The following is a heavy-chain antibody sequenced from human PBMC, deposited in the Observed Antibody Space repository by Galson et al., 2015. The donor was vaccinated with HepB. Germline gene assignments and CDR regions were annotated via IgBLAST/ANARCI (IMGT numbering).Heavy chain of an antibody. CDR3: ARLFDSSGLDH. Sequence: SLRLSCAASGFTFSRYGMHWVRQAPGKGLEWVAVIWNDESHEYYADSVKGRFSISRDNSKSTVSLQMNSLRVEDTAVYYCARLFDSSGLDHWGQGTLVTVSS. CDR1: GFTFSRYG. CDR2: IWNDESHE. V-gene: IGHV3-33*03. J-gene: IGHJ4*02. D-gene: IGHD3-22*01.